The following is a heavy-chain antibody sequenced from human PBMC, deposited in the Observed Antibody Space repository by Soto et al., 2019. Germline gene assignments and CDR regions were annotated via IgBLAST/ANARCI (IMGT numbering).Heavy chain of an antibody. CDR2: IYPGDSDT. Sequence: GESLKISCKGSGYSFTSYWIGWVRQMPGKGLEWMGLIYPGDSDTRYNPSFQGQVTISADKSISTAYLQWSSLKASDSAIYYCARTSGSYLYYFDYWGQGTVVNVSS. CDR1: GYSFTSYW. CDR3: ARTSGSYLYYFDY. V-gene: IGHV5-51*01. D-gene: IGHD1-26*01. J-gene: IGHJ4*02.